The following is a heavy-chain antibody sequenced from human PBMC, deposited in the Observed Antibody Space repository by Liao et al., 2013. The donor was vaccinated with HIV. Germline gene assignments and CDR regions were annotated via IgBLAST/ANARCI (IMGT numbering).Heavy chain of an antibody. J-gene: IGHJ6*03. D-gene: IGHD2-21*01. V-gene: IGHV4-59*08. CDR2: IYYSGNT. CDR1: GGSISSYY. CDR3: ARGIAYSYMDV. Sequence: QVQLQESGPGLVKPSETLSLTCTVSGGSISSYYWSWIRQSPQKGLEWIGYIYYSGNTNYNPSLKSRVTISVDTSKNQFSLKLSSVTAADTAVYYCARGIAYSYMDVWGKGTTVTVSS.